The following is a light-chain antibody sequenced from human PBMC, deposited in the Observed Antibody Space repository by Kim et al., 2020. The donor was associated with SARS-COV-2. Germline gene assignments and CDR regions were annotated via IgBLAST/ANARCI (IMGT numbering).Light chain of an antibody. CDR3: TSYTNTNILL. Sequence: GPAAPISCTGTNSDIVTYNYVSWYQQHPGKAPQLIICDVRNRPSGISARFSGSKSGNTASLTISGLQAEDEADYYCTSYTNTNILLFGGGTQLTVL. CDR2: DVR. CDR1: NSDIVTYNY. J-gene: IGLJ3*02. V-gene: IGLV2-14*03.